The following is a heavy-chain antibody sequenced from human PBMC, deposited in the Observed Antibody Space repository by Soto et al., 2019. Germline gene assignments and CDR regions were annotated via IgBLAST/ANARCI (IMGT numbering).Heavy chain of an antibody. CDR1: GYTFTSYG. CDR2: ISAYNGNT. Sequence: ASVKVSCKASGYTFTSYGINWVRQAPGQGLEWMGWISAYNGNTNYAQKLQGRVTMTTDTSTSTAYMELRSLRSDDTAVYYCARGPDIVVVYPNEPISPYYYYYYMDVWGKGTTVTVSS. V-gene: IGHV1-18*01. J-gene: IGHJ6*03. D-gene: IGHD2-15*01. CDR3: ARGPDIVVVYPNEPISPYYYYYYMDV.